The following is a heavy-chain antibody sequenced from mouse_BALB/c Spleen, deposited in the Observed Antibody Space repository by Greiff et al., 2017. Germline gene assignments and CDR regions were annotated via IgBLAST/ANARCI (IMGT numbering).Heavy chain of an antibody. CDR2: ISSGGSYT. D-gene: IGHD2-14*01. J-gene: IGHJ4*01. CDR1: GFTFSSYA. V-gene: IGHV5-9-4*01. Sequence: EVQRVESGGGLVKPGGSLKLSCAASGFTFSSYAMSWVRQSPEKRLEWVAEISSGGSYTYYPDTVTGRFTISRDNAKNTLYLEMSSLRSEDTAMYYCAGYDYAMDYWGQGTSVTVSS. CDR3: AGYDYAMDY.